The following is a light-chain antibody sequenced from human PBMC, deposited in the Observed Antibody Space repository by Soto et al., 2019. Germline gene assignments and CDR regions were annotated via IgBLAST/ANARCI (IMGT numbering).Light chain of an antibody. CDR3: CSYGGSYTHV. J-gene: IGLJ1*01. V-gene: IGLV2-11*01. CDR1: SSDVGGYNY. Sequence: QSALTQPRSVSGSPGQSVTISCTGTSSDVGGYNYVSWYQQHPGKAPKLIIYDVNKRPSGVPDRFSGSKSGNTASLTISGLQAEDEADYYCCSYGGSYTHVFGTGTKLTVL. CDR2: DVN.